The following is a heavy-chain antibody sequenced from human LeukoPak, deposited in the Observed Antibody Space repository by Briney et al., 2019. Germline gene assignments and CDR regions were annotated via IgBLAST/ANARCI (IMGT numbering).Heavy chain of an antibody. CDR3: SRDGPGYSFDY. CDR1: GFTLITYE. J-gene: IGHJ4*02. CDR2: IGTGGKTK. Sequence: PGGSLRLSCAASGFTLITYEMHWVRQAPGKGLEWVSSIGTGGKTKYYTDSVKGRFTISRDNARNSLDLQMNSLRAEDTAVYYCSRDGPGYSFDYWGQGTLVTVSS. D-gene: IGHD5-18*01. V-gene: IGHV3-48*03.